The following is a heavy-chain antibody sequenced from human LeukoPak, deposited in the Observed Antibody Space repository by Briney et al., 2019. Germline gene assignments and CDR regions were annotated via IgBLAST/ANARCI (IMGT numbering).Heavy chain of an antibody. CDR2: IYHSGSI. CDR3: ARRNFANYYFGF. V-gene: IGHV4-38-2*01. Sequence: SETLSLTCAVSGYSIRSGYHWGWIRQPPGKGLEWIGNIYHSGSIYYNPSLKSRVTISPDTSKNQFSLRLSSATAADTAVYFCARRNFANYYFGFWGRGTLVTVSS. CDR1: GYSIRSGYH. D-gene: IGHD2/OR15-2a*01. J-gene: IGHJ4*02.